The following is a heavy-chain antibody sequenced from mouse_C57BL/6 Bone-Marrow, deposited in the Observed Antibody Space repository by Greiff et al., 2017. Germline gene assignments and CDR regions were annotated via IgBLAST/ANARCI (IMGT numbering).Heavy chain of an antibody. J-gene: IGHJ2*01. CDR3: ARHGSSLDY. CDR2: IWSGGST. Sequence: VKLMESGPGLVQPSQSLSITCTVSGFSLTSYGVHWVRQSPGKGLEWLGVIWSGGSTDYNAAFISRLSISKDNSKSQVFFKMNSLQADDTAIYYCARHGSSLDYWGQGTTLTVSS. V-gene: IGHV2-2*01. CDR1: GFSLTSYG. D-gene: IGHD1-1*01.